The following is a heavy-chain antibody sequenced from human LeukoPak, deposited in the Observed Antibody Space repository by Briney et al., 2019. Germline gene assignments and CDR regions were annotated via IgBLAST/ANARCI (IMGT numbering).Heavy chain of an antibody. CDR3: ARDLGQYYDTSDNWFDP. Sequence: GGSLRLSCAASGFTFDDYAMHWVRQAPGKGLEWVSGISWNSGSIGYADSVKGRFTISRDNAKNTLNLQMNSLRAEDTAVYYCARDLGQYYDTSDNWFDPWGQGTLVTVSS. V-gene: IGHV3-9*01. D-gene: IGHD3-22*01. J-gene: IGHJ5*02. CDR1: GFTFDDYA. CDR2: ISWNSGSI.